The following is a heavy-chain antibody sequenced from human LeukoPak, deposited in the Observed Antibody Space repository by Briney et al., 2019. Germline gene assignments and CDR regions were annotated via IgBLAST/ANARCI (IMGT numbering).Heavy chain of an antibody. V-gene: IGHV3-11*01. Sequence: PGGSLRLSCVASGFTFSDHYMSWIRQAPGKGLEWIAYISTHAAITYYVDSVKGRFTISADNAKNSLFLQMNSLRPDDTALYYCARGGDYAGVAALLDLWGQGTPVTVSS. D-gene: IGHD4-23*01. J-gene: IGHJ4*02. CDR1: GFTFSDHY. CDR2: ISTHAAIT. CDR3: ARGGDYAGVAALLDL.